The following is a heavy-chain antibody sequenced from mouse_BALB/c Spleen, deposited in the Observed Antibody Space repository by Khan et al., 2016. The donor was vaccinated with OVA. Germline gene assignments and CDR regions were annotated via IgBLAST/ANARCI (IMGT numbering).Heavy chain of an antibody. CDR3: ARSPYGNFAY. D-gene: IGHD2-1*01. J-gene: IGHJ3*01. CDR1: GFTFSTYA. V-gene: IGHV5-9-3*01. CDR2: ISSDGDYT. Sequence: VQLKESGGGLVKPGGSLKLSCAASGFTFSTYAMSWVRQTPEKRLEWVATISSDGDYTYYPDNVPGRFTISRDNAKYTLYLQMSSVKSEDTAMYYCARSPYGNFAYWGQGTLVTVSA.